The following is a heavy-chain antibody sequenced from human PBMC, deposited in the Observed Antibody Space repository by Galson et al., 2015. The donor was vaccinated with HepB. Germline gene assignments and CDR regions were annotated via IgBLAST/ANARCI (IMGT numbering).Heavy chain of an antibody. V-gene: IGHV7-4-1*02. D-gene: IGHD3-3*01. CDR2: VNTNTGKP. CDR3: ARSPLRFLDWLPYYDYYYMDV. CDR1: GYTFTDYV. J-gene: IGHJ6*03. Sequence: SVKVSCKASGYTFTDYVVNWVRQAPGQGLEWMGWVNTNTGKPTYAPGFAGRFVFSLDTSVTTAYLQISGLETDDTAVYYCARSPLRFLDWLPYYDYYYMDVWGEGTTVTVSS.